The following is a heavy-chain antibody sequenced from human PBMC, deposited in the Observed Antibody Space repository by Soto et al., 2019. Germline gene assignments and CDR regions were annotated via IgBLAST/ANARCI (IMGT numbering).Heavy chain of an antibody. CDR3: ARAYSGTQFDY. Sequence: PSETLSLTCTVSGGSISSGGYYWNWIRQHPGKGLEWIGYIYYSGSTNYNPSLKSRVTISVDMSKNQFSLKLSSVTAADTAVYYCARAYSGTQFDYWGQGTLVTVSS. J-gene: IGHJ4*02. CDR2: IYYSGST. CDR1: GGSISSGGYY. V-gene: IGHV4-31*03. D-gene: IGHD1-26*01.